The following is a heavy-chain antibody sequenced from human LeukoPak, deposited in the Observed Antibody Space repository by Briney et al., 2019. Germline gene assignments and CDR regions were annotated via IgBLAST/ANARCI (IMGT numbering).Heavy chain of an antibody. Sequence: GGSLRLSCAASGFTFDDYGMSWVRQAPGKGLEWVSGINWHGGSTGYADSVKGRFTISRDNAKNSLYLQMNSLRAEDTALYYCARDRGENFITMVRGVIITLDYWGQGTLVTVSS. CDR3: ARDRGENFITMVRGVIITLDY. V-gene: IGHV3-20*04. J-gene: IGHJ4*02. CDR1: GFTFDDYG. CDR2: INWHGGST. D-gene: IGHD3-10*01.